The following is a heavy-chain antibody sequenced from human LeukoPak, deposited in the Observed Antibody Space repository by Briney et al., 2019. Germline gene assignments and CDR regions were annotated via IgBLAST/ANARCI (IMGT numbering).Heavy chain of an antibody. Sequence: GGSLRLSCVASGFTFTTYAMSWVRQAPGKGLEWVSAITGGGTTFYADSVKGRFTISRDNSKNTLDLQMNSLRAEDTAVYYCARHEPYNSGSHYDYWGQGTLVTVSS. CDR2: ITGGGTT. V-gene: IGHV3-23*01. J-gene: IGHJ4*02. CDR1: GFTFTTYA. CDR3: ARHEPYNSGSHYDY. D-gene: IGHD3-10*01.